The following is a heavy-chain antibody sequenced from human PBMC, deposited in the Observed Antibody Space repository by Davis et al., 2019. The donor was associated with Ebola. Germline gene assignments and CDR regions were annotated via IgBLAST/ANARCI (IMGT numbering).Heavy chain of an antibody. CDR1: GGSFSGYY. CDR2: INHSGST. D-gene: IGHD3-16*01. V-gene: IGHV4-34*01. CDR3: ARGSDYVWGKDDF. Sequence: SETLSLTCAVYGGSFSGYYWSWIRQPPGKGLEWIGEINHSGSTNYNPSLKSRVTISVDTSKNQFSLKLRSMTAADTAVYYCARGSDYVWGKDDFWGQGTPVTVSS. J-gene: IGHJ4*02.